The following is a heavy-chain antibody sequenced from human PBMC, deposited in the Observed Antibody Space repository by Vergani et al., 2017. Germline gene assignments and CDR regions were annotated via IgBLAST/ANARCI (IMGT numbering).Heavy chain of an antibody. J-gene: IGHJ6*03. CDR2: INHSGST. D-gene: IGHD2-2*02. V-gene: IGHV4-34*01. Sequence: QVQLQQWGAGLLKPSETLSLTCAVYGGSFSGYYWSWIRKPPGKGLEWIGEINHSGSTNYNPSLKSRVTISVDTSKNQFSLKLSSVTAADTAVYYCARAAILGWYYYYYMDVWGKGTTVTVSS. CDR3: ARAAILGWYYYYYMDV. CDR1: GGSFSGYY.